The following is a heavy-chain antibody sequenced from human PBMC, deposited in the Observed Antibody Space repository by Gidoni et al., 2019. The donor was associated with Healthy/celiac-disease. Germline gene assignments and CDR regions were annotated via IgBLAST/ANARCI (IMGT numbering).Heavy chain of an antibody. CDR2: INAGNGNT. D-gene: IGHD3-10*01. J-gene: IGHJ3*02. Sequence: QVQLVQSGAEVKKPGASVKVSCKASGYTFTSYAMHWVRQAPGQRLEWMGWINAGNGNTKYSQKFQGRVTITRDTSASTAYMELSSLRSEDTAVYYCARERSLWFGEGHAFDIWGQGTMVTVSS. V-gene: IGHV1-3*01. CDR1: GYTFTSYA. CDR3: ARERSLWFGEGHAFDI.